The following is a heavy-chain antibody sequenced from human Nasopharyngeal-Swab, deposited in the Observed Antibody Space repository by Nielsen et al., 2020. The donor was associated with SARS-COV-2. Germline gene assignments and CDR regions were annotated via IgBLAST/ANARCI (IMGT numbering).Heavy chain of an antibody. CDR1: GFTLSSYD. Sequence: GESLKISCAASGFTLSSYDMHWVRQATGKGLEWVSAIGTAGDTYYPGSVKGRFTISREDAKNSLYLQMNSLRAGDTAVYYCARAVGYCSSTSCYYYYGMDVWGQGTTVTVSS. V-gene: IGHV3-13*04. CDR2: IGTAGDT. J-gene: IGHJ6*02. CDR3: ARAVGYCSSTSCYYYYGMDV. D-gene: IGHD2-2*03.